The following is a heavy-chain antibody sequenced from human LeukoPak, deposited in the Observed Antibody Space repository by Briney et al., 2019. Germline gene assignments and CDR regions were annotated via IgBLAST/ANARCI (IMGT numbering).Heavy chain of an antibody. CDR1: GFTFSSYS. Sequence: GGFLRLSCAASGFTFSSYSMNWVRQAPGKGLEWVSSISSSSSYIYYADSVKGRFTISRDNAKNSLYLQMNSLRAEDTAVYYCARVGDGGFYYYYYMDVWGKGTTVTVSS. J-gene: IGHJ6*03. CDR3: ARVGDGGFYYYYYMDV. D-gene: IGHD4-23*01. CDR2: ISSSSSYI. V-gene: IGHV3-21*01.